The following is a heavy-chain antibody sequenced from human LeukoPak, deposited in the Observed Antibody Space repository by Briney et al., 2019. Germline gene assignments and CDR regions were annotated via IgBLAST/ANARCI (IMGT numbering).Heavy chain of an antibody. CDR1: GFTFSSYW. J-gene: IGHJ3*02. CDR2: ISRSASDI. CDR3: ARGGYHNAFDI. Sequence: GGSLRLSCAASGFTFSSYWMHWVRQAPGKGLEWVSCISRSASDIYYADSVKGRFTISRDDARNSFYLHVNSLRAEDTAVYYCARGGYHNAFDIWGQGTMVTVSS. V-gene: IGHV3-21*01. D-gene: IGHD3-16*01.